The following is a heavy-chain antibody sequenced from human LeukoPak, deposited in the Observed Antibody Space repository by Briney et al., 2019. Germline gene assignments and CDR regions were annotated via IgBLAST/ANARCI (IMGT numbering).Heavy chain of an antibody. J-gene: IGHJ4*02. V-gene: IGHV4-34*01. CDR3: ARGGGGAKAFYYDY. Sequence: GSLRLSCAASGFTFSSYAISWIRQSPGKGLEWIGEIDHNGITHYNPSLKSRVAMSVDTTRKRFSLTLTFENAADTAVYYCARGGGGAKAFYYDYWGQGSLVTVSS. D-gene: IGHD1-26*01. CDR2: IDHNGIT. CDR1: GFTFSSYA.